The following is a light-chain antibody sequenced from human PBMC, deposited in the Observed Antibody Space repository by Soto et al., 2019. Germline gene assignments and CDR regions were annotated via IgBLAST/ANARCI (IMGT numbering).Light chain of an antibody. Sequence: EIVMTQSPATLSVSPGERATLSCRASQSVSSNLAWYQQKPGQAPRLLIYGSSTRATGIPARFSGSGSGTEFTLTISSLQSEDFAVYYCQQYNNWPPSPPRGYTFGQGTKLEIK. CDR2: GSS. CDR1: QSVSSN. CDR3: QQYNNWPPSPPRGYT. J-gene: IGKJ2*01. V-gene: IGKV3D-15*01.